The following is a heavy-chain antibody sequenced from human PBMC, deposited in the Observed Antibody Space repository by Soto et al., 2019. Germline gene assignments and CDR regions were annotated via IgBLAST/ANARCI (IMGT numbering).Heavy chain of an antibody. D-gene: IGHD5-18*01. CDR2: IYYDGNT. CDR1: GDSITSSSHY. V-gene: IGHV4-39*01. J-gene: IGHJ4*02. CDR3: ARGYGRNFDY. Sequence: PSETLSLTCTVSGDSITSSSHYWGWIRQPPGKGLECIANIYYDGNTYYNPSLKSRLAISLDTSKNQFSLKLSSVTAADTAVYYCARGYGRNFDYWGQGTLVTVSS.